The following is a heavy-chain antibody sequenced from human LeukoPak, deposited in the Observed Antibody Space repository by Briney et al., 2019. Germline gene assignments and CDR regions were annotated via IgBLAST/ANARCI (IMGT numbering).Heavy chain of an antibody. V-gene: IGHV3-9*01. D-gene: IGHD2-2*02. Sequence: GGSLRLSCAASGFTFDDYAMHWVRQAPGKGLEWVSGISWNSGSIGYADSVKGRFTISRDNAKNTLYLQMNSLRAEDTAVYYCASISSYNYWGQGTQVTVSS. CDR3: ASISSYNY. CDR1: GFTFDDYA. J-gene: IGHJ4*02. CDR2: ISWNSGSI.